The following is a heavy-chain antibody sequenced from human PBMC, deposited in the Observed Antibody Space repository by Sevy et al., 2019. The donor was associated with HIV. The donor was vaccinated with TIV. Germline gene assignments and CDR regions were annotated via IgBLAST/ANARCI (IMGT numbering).Heavy chain of an antibody. CDR3: ARDPRIFGDYLLTYFDY. CDR2: IWYDGNNE. Sequence: GGSLRLSCVASGFAISEYGMHWVRQAPGKGLEWVAVIWYDGNNEHYADSVRGRFTISRDNSKNTLYLQLSSLRAEDTAVYYCARDPRIFGDYLLTYFDYWGQGVLVTVSS. CDR1: GFAISEYG. V-gene: IGHV3-33*01. D-gene: IGHD4-17*01. J-gene: IGHJ4*02.